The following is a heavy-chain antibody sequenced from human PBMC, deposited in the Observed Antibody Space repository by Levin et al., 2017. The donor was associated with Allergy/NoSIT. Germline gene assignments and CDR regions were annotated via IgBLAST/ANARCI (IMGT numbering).Heavy chain of an antibody. CDR2: IYPGDSDT. CDR3: ARQKGYFDWTDNWFDP. V-gene: IGHV5-51*01. CDR1: GYSFTSYW. Sequence: ASVKVSCKGSGYSFTSYWIGWVRQMPGKGLEWMGIIYPGDSDTRYSPSFQGQVTISADKSISTAYLQWSSLKASDTAMYYCARQKGYFDWTDNWFDPWGQGTLVTVSS. J-gene: IGHJ5*02. D-gene: IGHD3-9*01.